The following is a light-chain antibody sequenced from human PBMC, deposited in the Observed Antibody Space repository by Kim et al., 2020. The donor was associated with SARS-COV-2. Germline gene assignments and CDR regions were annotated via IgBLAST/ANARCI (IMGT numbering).Light chain of an antibody. V-gene: IGKV3-20*01. J-gene: IGKJ3*01. CDR1: QSVSSNY. CDR2: GAS. Sequence: EIVLTQSPGTLSLSPGERATLSCRASQSVSSNYLAWYQQKPGQAPRFLIYGASSRAIGIPDRFSGSGSGTDFTLTISRLEPEDFAVYYCQQYGNSPPTFGPGTKVDIK. CDR3: QQYGNSPPT.